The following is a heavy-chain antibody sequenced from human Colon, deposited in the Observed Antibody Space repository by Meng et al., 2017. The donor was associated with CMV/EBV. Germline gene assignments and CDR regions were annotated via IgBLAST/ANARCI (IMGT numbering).Heavy chain of an antibody. Sequence: QVQLQQWGAGLLKPSENLSLTCAVYGGSFSGFYWSWIRQPPGKGLEWIGEINRSGSTNYNPSLKSRVTISVDTSKNQFSLKLTSVTAADTAVYYSARGLDSGGPPIGYWGQGTLVTVSS. CDR3: ARGLDSGGPPIGY. CDR2: INRSGST. V-gene: IGHV4-34*01. D-gene: IGHD2-15*01. CDR1: GGSFSGFY. J-gene: IGHJ4*02.